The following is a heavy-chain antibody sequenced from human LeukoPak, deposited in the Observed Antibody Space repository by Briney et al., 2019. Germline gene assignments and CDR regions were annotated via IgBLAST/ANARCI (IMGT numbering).Heavy chain of an antibody. CDR2: ISSSSSYI. CDR1: GFTFSSYS. J-gene: IGHJ4*02. CDR3: ARADPYCGGDCFTFDY. Sequence: PGGSLRLSCAASGFTFSSYSMNWVRQAPGKGLEWVSSISSSSSYIYYADSVKGRFTISRDNAKNSLYLQMNSLRAEDTAVYYCARADPYCGGDCFTFDYWGQGTLVTVSS. D-gene: IGHD2-21*02. V-gene: IGHV3-21*01.